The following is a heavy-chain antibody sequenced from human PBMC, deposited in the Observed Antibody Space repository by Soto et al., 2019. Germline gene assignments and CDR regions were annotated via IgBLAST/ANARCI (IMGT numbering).Heavy chain of an antibody. J-gene: IGHJ4*02. CDR3: ARIQTRGYSYGGFDY. CDR1: GFSLSTSGMC. D-gene: IGHD5-18*01. CDR2: IDWDDDK. V-gene: IGHV2-70*01. Sequence: SGPTLVKPTQTLTLTCTFSGFSLSTSGMCVSWIRQPPGKALEWLALIDWDDDKYYSTSLKTRLTISKDTSKNQVVLTMTNMDPVDTATYYCARIQTRGYSYGGFDYWGQGTLVTVSS.